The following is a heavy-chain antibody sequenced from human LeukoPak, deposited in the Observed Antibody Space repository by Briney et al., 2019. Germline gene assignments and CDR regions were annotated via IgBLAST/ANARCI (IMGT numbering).Heavy chain of an antibody. CDR3: ARGAIYGSGSSGY. V-gene: IGHV3-30-3*01. CDR1: GFTFSSYA. J-gene: IGHJ4*02. D-gene: IGHD3-10*01. CDR2: ISYDGSNK. Sequence: GGSLRLSCAASGFTFSSYAMHWVRQAPGKGLEWVAVISYDGSNKYYADSVKGRFTISRDNSKNTLYLQMNSLRAEDTAVYYCARGAIYGSGSSGYWGQGTLVTVSS.